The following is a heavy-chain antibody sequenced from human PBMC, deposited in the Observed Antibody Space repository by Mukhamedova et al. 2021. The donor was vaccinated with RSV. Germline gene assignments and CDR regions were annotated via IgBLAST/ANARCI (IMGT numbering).Heavy chain of an antibody. Sequence: GLEWVSGIYGNCGATFSADSVKGRFTISRDNRKNTVYLQMNSLRVEDTAIYYCAKDRVPDSSVEIDYWGQGTLVTVSP. CDR2: IYGNCGAT. CDR3: AKDRVPDSSVEIDY. D-gene: IGHD4-11*01. J-gene: IGHJ4*02. V-gene: IGHV3-23*01.